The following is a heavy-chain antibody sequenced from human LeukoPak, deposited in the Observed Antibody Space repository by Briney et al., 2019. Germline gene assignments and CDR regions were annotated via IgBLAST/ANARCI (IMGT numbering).Heavy chain of an antibody. D-gene: IGHD1-7*01. Sequence: GGSLRLSCAASGFTFSNYAMSWVRQAPGKGLEWVSAISGSGGSTYYADSVKGRCTISRDNYKKTLYLQMNSLRAEDTAVYYCAKDLEWNYRNFDYWGQGTLVTVSS. V-gene: IGHV3-23*01. CDR3: AKDLEWNYRNFDY. CDR2: ISGSGGST. J-gene: IGHJ4*02. CDR1: GFTFSNYA.